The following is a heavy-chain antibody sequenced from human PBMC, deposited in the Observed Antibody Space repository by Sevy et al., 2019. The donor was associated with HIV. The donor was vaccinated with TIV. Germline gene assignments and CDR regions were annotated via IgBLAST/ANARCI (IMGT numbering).Heavy chain of an antibody. CDR1: GFTFSNYG. CDR2: IRYDGSNE. Sequence: GGSLRLSCAASGFTFSNYGIHWVRQAPGKGLEWVAFIRYDGSNEYYVDSVKGRFTISRDNSTSTLYLQMNSRSAEDTAVYYCAKDRKVLLVVYAIPFDALDIWGQGTLVTVSS. CDR3: AKDRKVLLVVYAIPFDALDI. D-gene: IGHD2-8*02. J-gene: IGHJ3*02. V-gene: IGHV3-30*02.